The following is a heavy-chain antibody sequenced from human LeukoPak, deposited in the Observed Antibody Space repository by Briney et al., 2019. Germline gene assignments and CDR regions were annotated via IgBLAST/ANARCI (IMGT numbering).Heavy chain of an antibody. V-gene: IGHV3-30-3*01. J-gene: IGHJ4*02. Sequence: GGSLRLSCAASGFTFSSYSMHWVRQAPGKGLEWVAVISYDGSNEYYADSVKGRFTISRDNSRNTVYMQMDSLRAEDTAIYYCAGDRNSDWYSPLDYWGQGSQVTVSP. D-gene: IGHD6-19*01. CDR2: ISYDGSNE. CDR1: GFTFSSYS. CDR3: AGDRNSDWYSPLDY.